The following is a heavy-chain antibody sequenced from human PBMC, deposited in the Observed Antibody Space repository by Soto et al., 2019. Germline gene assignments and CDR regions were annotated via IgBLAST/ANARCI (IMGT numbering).Heavy chain of an antibody. CDR1: GGTFSSYA. Sequence: QVQLVQSGAEVKKPGSSVKVSCTASGGTFSSYAISCVRQAPGQGLEWMGGIIPISGTANYAQKFPGRVTITPDDSTSTVYTELSSLNTEHTAVYYCARSQGSSTSLEIYYHYYYGMDVWGQGTGVTVSS. CDR2: IIPISGTA. V-gene: IGHV1-69*01. CDR3: ARSQGSSTSLEIYYHYYYGMDV. J-gene: IGHJ6*02. D-gene: IGHD2-2*01.